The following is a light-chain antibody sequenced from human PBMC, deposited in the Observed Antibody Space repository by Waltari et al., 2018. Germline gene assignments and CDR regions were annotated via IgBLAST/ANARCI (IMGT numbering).Light chain of an antibody. J-gene: IGKJ4*01. CDR1: QSLSRY. CDR3: QQTYSIPLT. CDR2: AAS. Sequence: DIQMTQSPSSLSASVGDRVTITCRASQSLSRYLNWFQHKPGKAPKPLVYAASSLQSGVPSRFSGSGSGTDFTLTISSLQPEDFATYYCQQTYSIPLTFGGGTKVEIK. V-gene: IGKV1-39*01.